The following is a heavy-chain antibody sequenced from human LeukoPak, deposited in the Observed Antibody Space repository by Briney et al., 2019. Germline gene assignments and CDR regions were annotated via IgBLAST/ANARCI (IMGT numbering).Heavy chain of an antibody. CDR1: GGSISSYY. D-gene: IGHD2-2*02. CDR3: ARVIRPIVVVPAAIRDHYYYYYYMDV. CDR2: IYYSGST. V-gene: IGHV4-59*01. J-gene: IGHJ6*03. Sequence: SETLSLTCTVSGGSISSYYWSWIRQPPGKGLEWIGYIYYSGSTNYNPSLKSRVTISVDTSKNQFSLKLSSVTAADTAVYYCARVIRPIVVVPAAIRDHYYYYYYMDVWGKGTTVTISS.